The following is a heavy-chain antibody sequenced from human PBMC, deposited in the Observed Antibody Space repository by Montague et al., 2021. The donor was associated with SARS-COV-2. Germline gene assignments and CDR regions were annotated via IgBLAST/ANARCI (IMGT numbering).Heavy chain of an antibody. Sequence: TLSLTCTVSGGSISSGGYYWSWIRQHPGNPLEWIGYIYYSGSTYYNPSLKSRVTISVDTSKNQFSLKLSSVTAADTAVYYCVRVLGEYCSGGSCYRGWYFDIWGHGTLVTVSS. CDR1: GGSISSGGYY. D-gene: IGHD2-15*01. CDR3: VRVLGEYCSGGSCYRGWYFDI. CDR2: IYYSGST. J-gene: IGHJ2*01. V-gene: IGHV4-31*03.